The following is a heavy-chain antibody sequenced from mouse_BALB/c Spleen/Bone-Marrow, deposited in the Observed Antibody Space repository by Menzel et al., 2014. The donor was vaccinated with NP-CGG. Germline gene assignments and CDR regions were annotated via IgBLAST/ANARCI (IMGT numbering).Heavy chain of an antibody. Sequence: EVKLQESGAELVKPGASVKLSCSASGFNIKDTYIHWVKQRPEQGLEWIGRIDPANDNTKYDPKFQDKATITADTSSNTVDLQLSSLTFEDTAVYCCARQEFAIYWYFDAWGAGTTVTVSS. CDR2: IDPANDNT. J-gene: IGHJ1*01. CDR1: GFNIKDTY. CDR3: ARQEFAIYWYFDA. V-gene: IGHV14-3*02. D-gene: IGHD1-3*01.